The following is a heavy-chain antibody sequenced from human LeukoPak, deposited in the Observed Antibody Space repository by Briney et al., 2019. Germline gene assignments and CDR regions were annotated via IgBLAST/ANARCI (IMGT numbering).Heavy chain of an antibody. Sequence: PSETLSLTCAVYGGSFSGYYWSWIRQPPGKGLEWIGEIYHSGSTNYNPSLKSRVTISVDKSKNQFSLKLSSVTAADTAVYYCAREGQQLAPNYWGQGTLVTVSS. CDR1: GGSFSGYY. CDR3: AREGQQLAPNY. CDR2: IYHSGST. J-gene: IGHJ4*02. D-gene: IGHD6-13*01. V-gene: IGHV4-34*01.